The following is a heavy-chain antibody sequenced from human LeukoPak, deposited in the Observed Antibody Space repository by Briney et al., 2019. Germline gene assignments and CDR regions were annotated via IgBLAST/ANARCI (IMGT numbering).Heavy chain of an antibody. Sequence: PGGSLRLSCAASGFTFSNYSMHWVRQAPGEGLEWVSRLNSDGTSISYADSVKGGFTISKDNAKNTLYLLMNSLRAEDTAVYYCARRDYYGSGLDVWGQGTTVTVSS. CDR2: LNSDGTSI. J-gene: IGHJ6*02. CDR3: ARRDYYGSGLDV. D-gene: IGHD3-10*01. V-gene: IGHV3-74*01. CDR1: GFTFSNYS.